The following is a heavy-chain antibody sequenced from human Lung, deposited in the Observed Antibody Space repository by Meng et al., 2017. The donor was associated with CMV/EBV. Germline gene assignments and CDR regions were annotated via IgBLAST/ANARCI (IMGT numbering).Heavy chain of an antibody. CDR1: GGSFSGYY. CDR3: ARAGRSYGMDV. Sequence: SETXSLTCAVYGGSFSGYYWSWIRQPPGKGLEWIGEINHSGSTNYNPSLKGRVTISVDTSKNQFSLKLSSVTAADTAVYYCARAGRSYGMDVWGQGPTVTVSS. CDR2: INHSGST. J-gene: IGHJ6*02. V-gene: IGHV4-34*01.